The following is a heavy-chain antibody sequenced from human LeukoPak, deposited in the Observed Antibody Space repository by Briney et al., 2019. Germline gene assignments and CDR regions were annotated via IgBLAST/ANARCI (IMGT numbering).Heavy chain of an antibody. CDR3: AKGLSKSSSASYYTD. V-gene: IGHV3-9*01. CDR2: ISWNSGAI. D-gene: IGHD2-2*02. J-gene: IGHJ4*02. CDR1: GFTFDDYA. Sequence: GRSLRLSCAASGFTFDDYAMHWVRQAPGKGLEWVSGISWNSGAIGYADSVEGRFTISRDNVKNSLYLQMNSLRAEDTALYYCAKGLSKSSSASYYTDWGQGTLVTVSS.